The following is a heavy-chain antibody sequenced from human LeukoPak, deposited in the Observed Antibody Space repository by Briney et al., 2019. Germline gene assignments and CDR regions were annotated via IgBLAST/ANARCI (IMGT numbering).Heavy chain of an antibody. V-gene: IGHV3-43*02. CDR2: ISGDGGST. CDR3: GKGLDGDPPVYYFDY. D-gene: IGHD7-27*01. CDR1: GFTFDDYA. J-gene: IGHJ4*02. Sequence: GGSLRLSCAASGFTFDDYAMHWVRQAPGKGLEWVSLISGDGGSTYYADSVKGRFTISRDNSKNSLYLQMNSLRTEDTALYYCGKGLDGDPPVYYFDYWGQGTLVTVSS.